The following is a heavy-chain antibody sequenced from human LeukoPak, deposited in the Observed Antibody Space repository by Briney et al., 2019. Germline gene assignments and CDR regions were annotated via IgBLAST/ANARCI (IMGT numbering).Heavy chain of an antibody. J-gene: IGHJ4*02. CDR3: ARVVSSSSWYYFDY. V-gene: IGHV1-2*02. D-gene: IGHD6-13*01. Sequence: VASVKVSCTASGYTFTGYYMHWVRQAPGQGLEWMGWINPNSGGTNYAQKFQGRVTMTRDTSISTAYMELSRLRSDDTAVYYCARVVSSSSWYYFDYWGQGTLVSVSS. CDR2: INPNSGGT. CDR1: GYTFTGYY.